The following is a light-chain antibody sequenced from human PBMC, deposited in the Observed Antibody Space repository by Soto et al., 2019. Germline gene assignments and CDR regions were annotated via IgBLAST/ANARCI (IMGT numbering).Light chain of an antibody. J-gene: IGKJ1*01. CDR1: QSVSSY. Sequence: EIVLTQSPATLSLSPGERATLSCRASQSVSSYLAWYQQKPGQAPRLLIYATSNRATGIPDRFSGSGSGTEFTLTISRLETEDFAVYYCQQSGNSFGQGTKVDI. CDR3: QQSGNS. V-gene: IGKV3-11*01. CDR2: ATS.